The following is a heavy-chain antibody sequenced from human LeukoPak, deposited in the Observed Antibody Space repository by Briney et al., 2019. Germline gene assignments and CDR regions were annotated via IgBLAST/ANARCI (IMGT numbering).Heavy chain of an antibody. D-gene: IGHD3-16*02. CDR1: GYTFTSYG. Sequence: ASVKVSCKASGYTFTSYGISWVRQAPGQGLEWMGWISAYNGNTNYAQKLQGRVTMTTDTSTSTAYMELRSLGSEDTAVYYCATLNVITFGGVIVRGEAFDYWGQGTLVTVSS. CDR3: ATLNVITFGGVIVRGEAFDY. CDR2: ISAYNGNT. V-gene: IGHV1-18*01. J-gene: IGHJ4*02.